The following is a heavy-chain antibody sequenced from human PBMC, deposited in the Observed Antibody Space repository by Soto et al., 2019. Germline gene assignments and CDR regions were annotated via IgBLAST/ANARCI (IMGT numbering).Heavy chain of an antibody. D-gene: IGHD3-3*01. J-gene: IGHJ4*02. CDR2: INSDGSST. CDR3: ARESRNYDFWSGYSLPSQYYFDY. Sequence: GESLNISCAASGFTFSSYWMHWVRQAPGKGLVWVSRINSDGSSTSYADSVNGRFTISRDNAKNTLYLQMNSLRAEDTAVYYCARESRNYDFWSGYSLPSQYYFDYWGQGTLVTVSS. CDR1: GFTFSSYW. V-gene: IGHV3-74*01.